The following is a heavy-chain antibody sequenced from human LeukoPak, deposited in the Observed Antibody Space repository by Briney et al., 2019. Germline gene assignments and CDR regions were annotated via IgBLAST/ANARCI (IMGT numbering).Heavy chain of an antibody. CDR2: IYHIGST. CDR1: GYSISSGYY. V-gene: IGHV4-38-2*01. Sequence: PSETLSLTCVVSGYSISSGYYWGWIRQPPGKGLEWIGSIYHIGSTYYNPSLKSRITISVDTSKNQFSLKLSSVIAADTAVYYCARVLAVAGVDYGGQGTLVTVSS. CDR3: ARVLAVAGVDY. J-gene: IGHJ4*02. D-gene: IGHD6-19*01.